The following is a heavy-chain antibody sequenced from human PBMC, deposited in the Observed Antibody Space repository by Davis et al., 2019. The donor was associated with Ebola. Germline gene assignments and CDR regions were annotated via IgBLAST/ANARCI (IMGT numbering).Heavy chain of an antibody. CDR2: IFSNDEK. Sequence: SGPTLVKPTETLTLTCTVSGFSLSNAKMGVSWIRQPPGEALEWLAHIFSNDEKSYSPSLKYRLTISKDTSESHVVLTMANMHPVDTATYYCARVSDYYYYYMDVWGKGTTVTVSS. CDR3: ARVSDYYYYYMDV. J-gene: IGHJ6*03. CDR1: GFSLSNAKMG. V-gene: IGHV2-26*01.